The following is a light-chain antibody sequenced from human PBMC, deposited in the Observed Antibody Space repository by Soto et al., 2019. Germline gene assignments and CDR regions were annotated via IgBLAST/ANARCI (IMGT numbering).Light chain of an antibody. V-gene: IGLV1-51*02. J-gene: IGLJ1*01. CDR3: GTWDSSLSAGV. CDR1: SSNIGNNY. Sequence: QSVLTQPPSGSAAPGQTVTISCSGSSSNIGNNYVSWYQQLPGTAPKLLIYENNKRPSGIPDRFSGSKSGTSATLGITGLQTGDEADYYCGTWDSSLSAGVFGTGTKLTVL. CDR2: ENN.